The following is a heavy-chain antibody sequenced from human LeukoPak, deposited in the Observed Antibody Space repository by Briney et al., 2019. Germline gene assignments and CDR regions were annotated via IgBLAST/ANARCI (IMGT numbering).Heavy chain of an antibody. CDR1: GGCIIGYY. J-gene: IGHJ4*02. CDR3: ARVATTVTHFDY. Sequence: PSETLSLTCTVSGGCIIGYYWSWIRQPPGKGLEWIGYIYSSGSTNYNPSLKSRVTISIDTSKNQFSLKLSSVTAADTAVYYCARVATTVTHFDYWGQGTLVTVSS. CDR2: IYSSGST. D-gene: IGHD4-11*01. V-gene: IGHV4-59*01.